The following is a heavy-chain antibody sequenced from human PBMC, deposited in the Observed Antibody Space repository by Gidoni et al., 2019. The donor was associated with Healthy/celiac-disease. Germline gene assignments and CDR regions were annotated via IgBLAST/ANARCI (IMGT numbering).Heavy chain of an antibody. CDR3: AKDRSHYYDYGMDV. D-gene: IGHD2-15*01. J-gene: IGHJ6*02. V-gene: IGHV3-9*01. Sequence: EVQLVESGGGLVQPGRSLRLSCAASGFTFDDYAMHWVRQAPGKGLEWVSGISWNSGSIGYADSVKGRFTISRDNAKNSLYLQMNSLRAEDTALYYCAKDRSHYYDYGMDVWGQGTTVTVSS. CDR2: ISWNSGSI. CDR1: GFTFDDYA.